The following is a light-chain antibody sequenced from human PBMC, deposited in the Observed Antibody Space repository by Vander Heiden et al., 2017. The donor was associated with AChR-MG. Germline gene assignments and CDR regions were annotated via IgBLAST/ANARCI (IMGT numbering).Light chain of an antibody. Sequence: EIVLTQSPATLSLSPGERATLSCRASQSVSSSLAWYQQKPGQARRLLIYDASNRATGIPARFSGSGSGTDFTLTISSLEPEDFAVYYCQQRSNWPFTFGQGTRLEIK. CDR1: QSVSSS. CDR3: QQRSNWPFT. J-gene: IGKJ5*01. CDR2: DAS. V-gene: IGKV3-11*01.